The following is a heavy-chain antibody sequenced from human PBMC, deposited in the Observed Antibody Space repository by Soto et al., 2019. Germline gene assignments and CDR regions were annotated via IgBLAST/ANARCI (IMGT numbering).Heavy chain of an antibody. CDR2: INAGNGNT. CDR3: ARVSDGYYGSGSPYYYGMDV. Sequence: ASVKVSCKASGYTLTSYAMHWVRQAPGQRLEWMGWINAGNGNTKYSQKFQGRVTITRDTSASTAYMELSSLRSEDTAVYYCARVSDGYYGSGSPYYYGMDVWGQGTTVTVSS. D-gene: IGHD3-10*01. J-gene: IGHJ6*02. V-gene: IGHV1-3*01. CDR1: GYTLTSYA.